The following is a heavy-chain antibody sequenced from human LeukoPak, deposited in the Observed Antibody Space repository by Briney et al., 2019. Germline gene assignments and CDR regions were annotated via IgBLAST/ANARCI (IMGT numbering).Heavy chain of an antibody. Sequence: SETLSLTCTVSGGSISSHYWSWIRQPPGKGLEWIGYIYYSGSTSYNPSLKSRVTISVDTSKNQFSLKLSSVTAADTAVYYCARVWVEMATIGLPYFDYWGQGTLVTVSS. CDR3: ARVWVEMATIGLPYFDY. CDR1: GGSISSHY. CDR2: IYYSGST. J-gene: IGHJ4*02. V-gene: IGHV4-59*11. D-gene: IGHD5-24*01.